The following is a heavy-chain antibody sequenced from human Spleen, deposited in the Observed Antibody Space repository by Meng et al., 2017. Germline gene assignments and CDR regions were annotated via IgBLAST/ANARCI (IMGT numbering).Heavy chain of an antibody. CDR3: ARQSYSGNIEAYNWFDP. CDR1: GGSFSGYY. CDR2: INHSGST. V-gene: IGHV4-34*01. J-gene: IGHJ5*02. Sequence: QPQLQQWGAGLLKPSETLSLTCAVYGGSFSGYYWSWIRQPPGKGLEWIGEINHSGSTNYNPSLKSRVTISVDTSKNQFSLKLNSVTAADTALYYCARQSYSGNIEAYNWFDPWGQGTLVTVSS. D-gene: IGHD1-26*01.